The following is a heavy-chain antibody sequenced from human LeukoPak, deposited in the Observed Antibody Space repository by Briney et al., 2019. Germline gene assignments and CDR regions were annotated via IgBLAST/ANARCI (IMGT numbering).Heavy chain of an antibody. Sequence: ASVKVSFKASGYTFTSYGISWVRQAPGQGLEWMGWISAFNGNTNYAQKFQGRVTMSTDTSTSTAYMELRSLRTDDTAVYYCARDRDEGTDAFDIWGQGTMVTVSS. CDR2: ISAFNGNT. J-gene: IGHJ3*02. V-gene: IGHV1-18*01. CDR1: GYTFTSYG. D-gene: IGHD1-1*01. CDR3: ARDRDEGTDAFDI.